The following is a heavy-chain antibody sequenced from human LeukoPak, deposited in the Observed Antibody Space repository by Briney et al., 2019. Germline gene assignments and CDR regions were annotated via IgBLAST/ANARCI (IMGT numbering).Heavy chain of an antibody. D-gene: IGHD1-26*01. V-gene: IGHV3-21*01. J-gene: IGHJ6*03. CDR1: GFTFSSYA. CDR2: ITSSGTYI. Sequence: GGSLRLPCAASGFTFSSYAMHWVRQAPGRALEWVSSITSSGTYIFYADSVKGRFTISRDNAKNSLYLQMNSLGPEDTAVYYCARDPYSGNYGNYYYYYMDVWGKGTTVTISS. CDR3: ARDPYSGNYGNYYYYYMDV.